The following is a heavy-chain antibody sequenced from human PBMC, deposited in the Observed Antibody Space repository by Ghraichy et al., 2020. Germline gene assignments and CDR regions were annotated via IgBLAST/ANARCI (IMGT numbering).Heavy chain of an antibody. CDR1: GFTFSNYW. CDR2: IKEDGSDK. D-gene: IGHD1-26*01. Sequence: GALRLSCAASGFTFSNYWMSWVRQAPGKGLEWVANIKEDGSDKYYVDSVKGRFTISRDNAKNSVYLRMDSLRVEDTAVYYCATWDNSGSHQGFDSWGQGTLVTVSS. J-gene: IGHJ4*02. V-gene: IGHV3-7*01. CDR3: ATWDNSGSHQGFDS.